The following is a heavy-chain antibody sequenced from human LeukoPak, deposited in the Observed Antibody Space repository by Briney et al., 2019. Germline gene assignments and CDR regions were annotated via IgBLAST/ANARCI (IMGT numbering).Heavy chain of an antibody. D-gene: IGHD3-9*01. V-gene: IGHV5-51*01. CDR3: ARQGWSLYFFDY. CDR2: IYPADSDT. J-gene: IGHJ4*02. Sequence: PGESLKISCKGSGYSFTNNWIAWVRQVPGKSLEWMGIIYPADSDTRYSPSFQGQVTISADKSISTTYLQWTSLKASDSAMYYCARQGWSLYFFDYWGRGSLVTVSS. CDR1: GYSFTNNW.